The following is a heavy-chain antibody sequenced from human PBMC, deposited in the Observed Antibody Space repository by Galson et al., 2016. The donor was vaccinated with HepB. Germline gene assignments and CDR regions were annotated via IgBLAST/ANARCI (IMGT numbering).Heavy chain of an antibody. CDR3: ARDDTGGWYGFHYGMDV. J-gene: IGHJ6*02. CDR2: IYYSGRN. CDR1: GDSISGYY. Sequence: ETLSLTCTISGDSISGYYLSWIRQPPGKGLEWIGYIYYSGRNNYHPSRKSRVTISVDTSKNQFSLKLSSVTAADTAVYYCARDDTGGWYGFHYGMDVWGQGTTVTVSS. V-gene: IGHV4-59*01. D-gene: IGHD6-19*01.